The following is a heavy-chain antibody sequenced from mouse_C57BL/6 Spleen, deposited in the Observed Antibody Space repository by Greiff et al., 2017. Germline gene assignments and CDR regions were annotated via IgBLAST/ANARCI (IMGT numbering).Heavy chain of an antibody. J-gene: IGHJ1*03. D-gene: IGHD1-1*01. V-gene: IGHV1-82*01. CDR1: GYAFSSSW. CDR3: ARGFITTLVEGGYFDV. CDR2: IYPGDGDT. Sequence: VQLQQSGPELVKPGASVKISCKASGYAFSSSWMNWVKQRPGTGLEWIGRIYPGDGDTNYNGKFKGKATLTADKSSSTAYMQLSSLTSEDSAVYFCARGFITTLVEGGYFDVWGTGTAVTVSS.